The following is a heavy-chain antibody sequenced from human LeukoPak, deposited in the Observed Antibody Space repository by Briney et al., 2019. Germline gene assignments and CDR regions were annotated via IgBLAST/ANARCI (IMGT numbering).Heavy chain of an antibody. J-gene: IGHJ5*02. Sequence: SVKISCYAAAGTFSSYIISADRQGTGQGPAWTAVYFPIFGTANYAQKVQGRVTITAHESTRTAYIELSSLRSGDRAVYYCARSPGGHRYGFSGGNWFDPCGQGTLVTVSS. CDR2: YFPIFGTA. CDR1: AGTFSSYI. V-gene: IGHV1-69*13. CDR3: ARSPGGHRYGFSGGNWFDP. D-gene: IGHD5-18*01.